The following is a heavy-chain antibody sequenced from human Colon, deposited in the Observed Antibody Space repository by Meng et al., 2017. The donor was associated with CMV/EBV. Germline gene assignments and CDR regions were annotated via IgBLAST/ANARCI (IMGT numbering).Heavy chain of an antibody. D-gene: IGHD5-12*01. CDR3: ASRYSYVGF. V-gene: IGHV3-11*01. CDR1: GFTFRDNY. J-gene: IGHJ4*01. CDR2: ISSSSATI. Sequence: GESLKISCAASGFTFRDNYMGWIRQAPGKGLEWISYISSSSATIYYADSVKGRFTISRDNAKQTLYLEMNNLRAEDTAVYYCASRYSYVGFWGHGTLVTVSS.